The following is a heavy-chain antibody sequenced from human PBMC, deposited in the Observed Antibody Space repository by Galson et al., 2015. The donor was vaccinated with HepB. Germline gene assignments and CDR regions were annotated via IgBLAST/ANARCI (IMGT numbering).Heavy chain of an antibody. Sequence: SVKVSCKASGYTLTELSMHWVRQAPGKGLEWMGGFDPEDGETIYAQKFQGRVTMTEDTSTDTAYMELSSLRSEDTAVYYCAALPIYDFGGGGAFDIWGQGTMVTVSS. CDR1: GYTLTELS. CDR3: AALPIYDFGGGGAFDI. D-gene: IGHD3-3*01. CDR2: FDPEDGET. J-gene: IGHJ3*02. V-gene: IGHV1-24*01.